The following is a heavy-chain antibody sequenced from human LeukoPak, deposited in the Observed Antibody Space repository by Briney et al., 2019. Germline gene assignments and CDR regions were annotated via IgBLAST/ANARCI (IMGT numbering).Heavy chain of an antibody. J-gene: IGHJ4*02. Sequence: GGSLRLSCAASGFSFNKYAMSWVRQAPGKGLEWVSIIIASSGSTFYADSVKGRFTIPRDNSKNTLYLQMKSLRVEDTAVYYCVKGGYDFVEVAYFDFWGQGALVTVSS. CDR3: VKGGYDFVEVAYFDF. CDR1: GFSFNKYA. D-gene: IGHD5-12*01. V-gene: IGHV3-23*01. CDR2: IIASSGST.